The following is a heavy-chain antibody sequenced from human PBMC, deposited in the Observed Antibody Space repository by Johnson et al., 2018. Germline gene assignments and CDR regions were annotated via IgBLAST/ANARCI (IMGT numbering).Heavy chain of an antibody. D-gene: IGHD1-14*01. Sequence: VQLVESGGGVVQPGRSLRLSCVVSRFTFSSYGIHWVRQAPGKGLEWVAAISYEGSKKYFADSVKGRFTISKDYSKNTLYLEMNSLRGEDTAVYYCAKGGDDNQDLYYMDVWGKGTTVTVSS. V-gene: IGHV3-30*18. J-gene: IGHJ6*03. CDR1: RFTFSSYG. CDR3: AKGGDDNQDLYYMDV. CDR2: ISYEGSKK.